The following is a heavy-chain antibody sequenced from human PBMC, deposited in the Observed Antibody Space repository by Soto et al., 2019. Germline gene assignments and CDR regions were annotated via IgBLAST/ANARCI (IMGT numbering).Heavy chain of an antibody. V-gene: IGHV4-34*01. J-gene: IGHJ6*02. CDR3: ARAGYDFWSGYYFPYGMDV. D-gene: IGHD3-3*01. CDR1: GWAFTVYY. Sequence: SEALSPTYIFSGWAFTVYYWSGMRQPPGVGLEWIGEINHSGSTNYNPSLKSRVTISVDTSMNQFSLKLSSVTAADTFVYYCARAGYDFWSGYYFPYGMDVWGQGTTVS. CDR2: INHSGST.